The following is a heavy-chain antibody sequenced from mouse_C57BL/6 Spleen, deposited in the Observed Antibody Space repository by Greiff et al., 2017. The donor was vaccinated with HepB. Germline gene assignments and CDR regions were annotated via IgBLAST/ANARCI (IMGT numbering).Heavy chain of an antibody. V-gene: IGHV1-85*01. Sequence: QVHVKQSGPELVKPGASVKLSCKASGYTFTSYDINWVKQRPGQGLEWIGWIYPRDGSTKYNEKFKGKATLTVDTSSSTAYMELHSLTSEDSAVYCCARQYYGSSWYFDVWGTGTTVTVSS. CDR2: IYPRDGST. D-gene: IGHD1-1*01. CDR1: GYTFTSYD. CDR3: ARQYYGSSWYFDV. J-gene: IGHJ1*03.